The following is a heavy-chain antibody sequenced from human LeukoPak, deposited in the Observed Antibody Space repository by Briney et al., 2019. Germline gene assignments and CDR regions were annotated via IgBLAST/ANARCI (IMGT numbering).Heavy chain of an antibody. CDR1: GFTVSSYA. CDR2: ISYDGSNK. J-gene: IGHJ4*02. Sequence: YPGGSLRLSCAASGFTVSSYAMHWVRQAPGKGLEWVAVISYDGSNKYYADSVKGRFTISRDNSKNTLYLQMNSLRAEDTAVYYCARDTRPLKYYDFWSGYSASDYWGQGTLVTVSS. D-gene: IGHD3-3*01. CDR3: ARDTRPLKYYDFWSGYSASDY. V-gene: IGHV3-30-3*01.